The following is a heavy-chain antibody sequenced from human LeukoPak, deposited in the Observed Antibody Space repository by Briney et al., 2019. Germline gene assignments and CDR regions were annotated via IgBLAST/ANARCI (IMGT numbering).Heavy chain of an antibody. CDR3: ARSVPMVRGVIIKGHWFDP. CDR2: IYYSGST. CDR1: GGSISSYY. V-gene: IGHV4-59*01. D-gene: IGHD3-10*01. J-gene: IGHJ5*02. Sequence: SETLSFTCTVSGGSISSYYWSWIRQPPGKGLEWIGYIYYSGSTNYNPSLKSRVTISVDTSKNQFSLKLSSVTAAATAVYYCARSVPMVRGVIIKGHWFDPWGQGTLVTVSS.